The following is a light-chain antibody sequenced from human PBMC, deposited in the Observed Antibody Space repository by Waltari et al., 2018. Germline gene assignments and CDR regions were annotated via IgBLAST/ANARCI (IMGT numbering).Light chain of an antibody. Sequence: EIVLTQSPGTLSLSPGERATLSCRASQSVSRALAWYQQKPGQDPRLLIYGASNRATGIPDRFSGSGSGTDFSLTISRLDPEDVAVYYCQHYERLPATFGQGTKVEIK. CDR3: QHYERLPAT. V-gene: IGKV3-20*01. CDR2: GAS. CDR1: QSVSRA. J-gene: IGKJ1*01.